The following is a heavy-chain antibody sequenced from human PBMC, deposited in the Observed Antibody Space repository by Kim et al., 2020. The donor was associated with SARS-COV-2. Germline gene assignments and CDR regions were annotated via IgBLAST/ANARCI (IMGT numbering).Heavy chain of an antibody. V-gene: IGHV4-34*01. CDR1: GGSFSGYY. CDR2: INHSGST. D-gene: IGHD3-10*01. J-gene: IGHJ5*02. Sequence: SETLSLTCAVYGGSFSGYYWSWIRQPPGKGLEWIGEINHSGSTNYNPSLKSRVTISVDTSKNQFSLKLSSVTAADTAVYYCARRRGRRFGELSGLPNWFDPWGQGTLVTVSS. CDR3: ARRRGRRFGELSGLPNWFDP.